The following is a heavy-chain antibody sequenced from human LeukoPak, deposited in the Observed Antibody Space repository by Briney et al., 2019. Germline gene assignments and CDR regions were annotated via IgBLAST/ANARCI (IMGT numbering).Heavy chain of an antibody. V-gene: IGHV3-30-3*01. CDR2: ISYDGNNK. Sequence: GGSLRLSCAASGFTFSDYYMSWIRQAPGKGLEWMTVISYDGNNKLYSDSVKGRFTISRDNSKNTLYLQMNSLRAEDTAVYYCARGEVKASLWSGYRWEYWGQGTLVTVSS. J-gene: IGHJ4*02. D-gene: IGHD3-3*01. CDR3: ARGEVKASLWSGYRWEY. CDR1: GFTFSDYY.